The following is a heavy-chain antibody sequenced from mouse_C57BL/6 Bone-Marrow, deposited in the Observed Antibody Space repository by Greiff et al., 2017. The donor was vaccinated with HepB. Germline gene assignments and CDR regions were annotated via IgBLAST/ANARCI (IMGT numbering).Heavy chain of an antibody. CDR2: IDPSDSYT. CDR1: GYTFTSYW. D-gene: IGHD1-1*01. CDR3: GRERVTVVDY. V-gene: IGHV1-69*01. J-gene: IGHJ2*01. Sequence: QVQLKESGAELVMPGASVKLSCKASGYTFTSYWMHWVKQRPGQGLEWIGEIDPSDSYTNYNQKFKGKATLTVDKSSSTAYMQLSSLTSEDSAVYYCGRERVTVVDYWGRGNTLTVSA.